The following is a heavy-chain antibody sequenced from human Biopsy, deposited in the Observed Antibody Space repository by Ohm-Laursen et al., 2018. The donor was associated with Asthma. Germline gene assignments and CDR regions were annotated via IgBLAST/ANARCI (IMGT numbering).Heavy chain of an antibody. Sequence: SVNPSCKASGYNLISFAIHWVRQAPGQRLEWIGWVNTGNGDTKYSQKFQGRVTITRDTSASTAYMELRSLRSEDTATYYCARTYYDFLTGQVKDVFGVWGQGTMVTVSS. J-gene: IGHJ3*01. V-gene: IGHV1-3*04. CDR1: GYNLISFA. CDR2: VNTGNGDT. CDR3: ARTYYDFLTGQVKDVFGV. D-gene: IGHD3-9*01.